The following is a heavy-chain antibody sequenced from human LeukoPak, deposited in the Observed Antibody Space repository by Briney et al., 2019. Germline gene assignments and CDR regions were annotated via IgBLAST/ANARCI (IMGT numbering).Heavy chain of an antibody. Sequence: GGSLRLSCAASGFTFNSYGMHWVRQAPGKGLEWVAFIRYDGTNTYYADSVEGRFTISRDNAKNTLYLQMNTLRVEDTAVYYCTRDLMDYDVSTGLHHYYMDVWGQGTTVTVSS. CDR2: IRYDGTNT. CDR1: GFTFNSYG. V-gene: IGHV3-30*02. J-gene: IGHJ6*02. D-gene: IGHD3-9*01. CDR3: TRDLMDYDVSTGLHHYYMDV.